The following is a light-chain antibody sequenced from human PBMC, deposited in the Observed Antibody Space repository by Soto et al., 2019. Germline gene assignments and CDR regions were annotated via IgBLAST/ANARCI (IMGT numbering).Light chain of an antibody. CDR2: GAS. J-gene: IGKJ4*01. CDR1: QIVSSTW. Sequence: EIVLTQSPGTLSLSPGERATLSCRASQIVSSTWLTGYQQKPGQAPRRLIYGASIRATGIPDRFSGSGSGTAFTLTISRLEPEDFAVYYCQYYGDSPRVTFGGGTKVEIK. CDR3: QYYGDSPRVT. V-gene: IGKV3-20*01.